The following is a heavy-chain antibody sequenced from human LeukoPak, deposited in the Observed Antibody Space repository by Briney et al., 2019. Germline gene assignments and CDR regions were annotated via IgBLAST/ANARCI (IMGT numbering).Heavy chain of an antibody. J-gene: IGHJ6*03. CDR3: ARGRDIVVPAAAFPYFYYYFVDV. D-gene: IGHD2-2*01. CDR2: IYYTGST. V-gene: IGHV4-59*08. CDR1: GDSISSYY. Sequence: SETLSLTCTVSGDSISSYYWSWIRQPPGKGLEWIGYIYYTGSTNYNPSLKSRVTISVDASKNQFSLKLRSVTAADTAVYYCARGRDIVVPAAAFPYFYYYFVDVWGKGTTVTVSS.